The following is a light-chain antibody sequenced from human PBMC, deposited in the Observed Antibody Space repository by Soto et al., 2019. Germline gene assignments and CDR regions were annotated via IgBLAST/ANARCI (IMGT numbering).Light chain of an antibody. CDR1: QSLLHSNGYNY. V-gene: IGKV2-28*01. Sequence: DIVMTQSPLSLPVTPGEPASISCRSSQSLLHSNGYNYLDWYLQKPGQSPQLLIYLGSNRASGVPDRFSGSGSGTDFTLKISRVEAEDVGVYYCMQALQTPLYTFGQGTKVGIK. CDR3: MQALQTPLYT. J-gene: IGKJ2*01. CDR2: LGS.